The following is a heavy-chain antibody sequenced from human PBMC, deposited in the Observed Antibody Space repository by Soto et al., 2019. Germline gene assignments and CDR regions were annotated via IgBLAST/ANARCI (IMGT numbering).Heavy chain of an antibody. J-gene: IGHJ4*02. CDR1: GFTFDDYA. V-gene: IGHV3-9*01. Sequence: GGSLRLSCAASGFTFDDYAMHWVRQAPGKGLEWVSGISWNSGSIGYADSVKGRFTISRDNAKNTLYLQMNSLRADDTAVYYCARASSSWYVTFDYWGQGILVTVSS. CDR3: ARASSSWYVTFDY. CDR2: ISWNSGSI. D-gene: IGHD6-13*01.